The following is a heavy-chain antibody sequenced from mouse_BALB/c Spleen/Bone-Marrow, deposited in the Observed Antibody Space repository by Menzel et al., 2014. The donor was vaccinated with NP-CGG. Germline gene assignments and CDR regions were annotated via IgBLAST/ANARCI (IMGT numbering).Heavy chain of an antibody. D-gene: IGHD2-4*01. CDR2: IDPANGNT. V-gene: IGHV14-3*02. CDR1: GFNIKDTY. Sequence: EVKLQESGADLVKPGASVKLSCTTSGFNIKDTYMHWVKQRPEQGLEWIGRIDPANGNTKYDPKFQGKATITADTSSNTAYLQLSSLTSEDTAVYYCARWGDYASDYWGQGTTLTVSS. J-gene: IGHJ2*01. CDR3: ARWGDYASDY.